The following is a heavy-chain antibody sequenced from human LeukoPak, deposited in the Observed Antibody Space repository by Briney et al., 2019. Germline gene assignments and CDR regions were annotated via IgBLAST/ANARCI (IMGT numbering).Heavy chain of an antibody. J-gene: IGHJ5*02. CDR3: ASTNEYYDFSFDP. CDR2: ISSSSSYI. V-gene: IGHV3-21*01. D-gene: IGHD3-3*01. Sequence: GGSLRLSCAASGFTFSSYSMNWVRQAPGKGLEWVSSISSSSSYIYYADSVKGRFTISRDNAKNSLYLQMNSLRAEDTAVYYSASTNEYYDFSFDPWGQGTLVTVSS. CDR1: GFTFSSYS.